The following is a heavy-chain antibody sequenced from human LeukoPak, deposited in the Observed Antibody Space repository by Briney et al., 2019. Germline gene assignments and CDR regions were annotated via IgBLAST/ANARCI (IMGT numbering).Heavy chain of an antibody. Sequence: PGGSLRLSCVASGFTFSSYAMHWVRQAPGKGLEWVAVISYDGSNKYYADSVKGRFTISRDNSKNTLYLQMNSLRAEDTAVYYCAKSTAAAVSGSPMDVWGKGTTVTVSS. CDR3: AKSTAAAVSGSPMDV. V-gene: IGHV3-30-3*02. CDR2: ISYDGSNK. J-gene: IGHJ6*03. CDR1: GFTFSSYA. D-gene: IGHD6-13*01.